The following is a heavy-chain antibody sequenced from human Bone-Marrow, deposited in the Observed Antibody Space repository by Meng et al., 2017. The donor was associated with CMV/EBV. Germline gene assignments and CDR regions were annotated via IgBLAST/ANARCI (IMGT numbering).Heavy chain of an antibody. Sequence: SETLSLTCPVSGGSISGGDYFWSWIRQPPGKGLEWIGYIYSGGSDYYNPALKSRVTISLDPSKNQVSLKLTSVTAADTAVYFCTRANAATRQLRGIDFWGQGTLVTVSS. J-gene: IGHJ4*02. CDR2: IYSGGSD. CDR1: GGSISGGDYF. CDR3: TRANAATRQLRGIDF. D-gene: IGHD1-1*01. V-gene: IGHV4-30-4*08.